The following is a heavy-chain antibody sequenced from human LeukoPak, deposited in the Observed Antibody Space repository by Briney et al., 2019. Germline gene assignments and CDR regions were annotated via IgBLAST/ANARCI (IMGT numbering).Heavy chain of an antibody. J-gene: IGHJ4*02. CDR2: IYYSGST. Sequence: ETLSLTCTVSGGSISYFYWSWIRQPPGKGLEWIGYIYYSGSTNYNPSLKSRVTISVDTSKNQFSLKLSSVTAADTAVYYCARDNSAAAGIFDYWGQGTLVTVSS. CDR1: GGSISYFY. V-gene: IGHV4-59*01. CDR3: ARDNSAAAGIFDY. D-gene: IGHD6-13*01.